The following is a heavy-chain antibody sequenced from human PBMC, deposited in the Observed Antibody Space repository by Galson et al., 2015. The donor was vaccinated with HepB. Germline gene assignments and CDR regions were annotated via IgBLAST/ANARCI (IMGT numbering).Heavy chain of an antibody. CDR3: ARGGWYCSNNNCYKIDY. D-gene: IGHD2-2*01. CDR1: GHSFSNYA. Sequence: SVKVSCKASGHSFSNYAINWVRQAPGQGLEWMGWMNTNTGNPTYAQGFTGQFVFSLDTSVSTAYLQITSLKTEDTAVYYCARGGWYCSNNNCYKIDYWGQETLVTVPS. CDR2: MNTNTGNP. V-gene: IGHV7-4-1*02. J-gene: IGHJ4*02.